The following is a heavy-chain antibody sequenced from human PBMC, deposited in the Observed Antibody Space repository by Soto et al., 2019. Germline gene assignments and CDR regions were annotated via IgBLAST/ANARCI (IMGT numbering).Heavy chain of an antibody. J-gene: IGHJ4*02. CDR3: AKIGYNDWDFDY. Sequence: VVSLMLSCAAYEFTFSRYCMTWVLQAPGNGLECVDNINQDVSQKLYVDSVRGRFAISRDNAKNSVYLQMNNLRADDTAVYYCAKIGYNDWDFDYWGQGTLVTVSS. CDR1: EFTFSRYC. D-gene: IGHD3-22*01. V-gene: IGHV3-7*01. CDR2: INQDVSQK.